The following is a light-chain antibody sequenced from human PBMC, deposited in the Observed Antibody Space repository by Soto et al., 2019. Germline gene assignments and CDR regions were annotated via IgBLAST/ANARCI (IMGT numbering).Light chain of an antibody. CDR3: QQYNNWPRNT. Sequence: EIVMTQSPATLSVSQGERATLSCRASQSVSSNLAWYQQKPGQAPRLLIYGASTSATGIPARFSGSGSGTEFTLTISSLQSEDFAAYYWQQYNNWPRNTFGQGTKLEIK. J-gene: IGKJ2*01. V-gene: IGKV3-15*01. CDR1: QSVSSN. CDR2: GAS.